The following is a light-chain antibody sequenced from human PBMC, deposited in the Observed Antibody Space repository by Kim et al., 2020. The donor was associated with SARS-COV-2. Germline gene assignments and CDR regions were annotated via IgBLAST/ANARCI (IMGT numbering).Light chain of an antibody. Sequence: EIVMTQSPATLSVSPGERATLSCKASQSVSSNLAWYQQKPGQAPRLIIYGASTRATGIPGRFSGSGSGTEFTLTISILQSEDFAVYYCQQYSHSPLTFGRGTKVDIK. CDR2: GAS. CDR1: QSVSSN. CDR3: QQYSHSPLT. V-gene: IGKV3-15*01. J-gene: IGKJ4*01.